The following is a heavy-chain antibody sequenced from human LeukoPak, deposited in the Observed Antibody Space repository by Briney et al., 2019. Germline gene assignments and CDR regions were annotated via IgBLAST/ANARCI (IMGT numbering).Heavy chain of an antibody. CDR1: GFTFSSYG. D-gene: IGHD4-23*01. CDR2: ISGSGGST. V-gene: IGHV3-23*01. Sequence: PGGSLRLSCAASGFTFSSYGMSWVRQAPGKGLEWVSAISGSGGSTYYADSVKGRFTTSRDNSKNTLYLQMNSLRAEDTAVYYCAKVKDGGNDAFDIWGQGTMVTVSS. CDR3: AKVKDGGNDAFDI. J-gene: IGHJ3*02.